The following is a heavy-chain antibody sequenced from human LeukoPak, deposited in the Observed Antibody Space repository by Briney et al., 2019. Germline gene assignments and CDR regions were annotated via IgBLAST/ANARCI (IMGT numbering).Heavy chain of an antibody. Sequence: AGGSLRLSCAASGFTFSDYHMSWIRQAPGKGLEWVSYISSSGSTKYYADSVKGRFTISRDNAMKSLFLQMNSLRAEDTAVYYCARSHDYGDYRDSWGQGTLVTVSS. CDR2: ISSSGSTK. V-gene: IGHV3-11*04. J-gene: IGHJ4*02. CDR1: GFTFSDYH. D-gene: IGHD4-17*01. CDR3: ARSHDYGDYRDS.